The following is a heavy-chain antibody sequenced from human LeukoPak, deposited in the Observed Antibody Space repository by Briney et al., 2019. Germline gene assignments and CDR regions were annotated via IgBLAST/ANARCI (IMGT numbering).Heavy chain of an antibody. CDR2: IANEATNYAT. Sequence: GGSLRLSCAASGLSFTDSGFHWVRHASGKGLEWVARIANEATNYATAYAASVKGRFTIYRDNSKKTAYLQMNRLKTEDTAVYYCVRHRTAGIGENWFDPWGQGTLVAVSS. D-gene: IGHD3-10*01. J-gene: IGHJ5*02. CDR3: VRHRTAGIGENWFDP. V-gene: IGHV3-73*01. CDR1: GLSFTDSG.